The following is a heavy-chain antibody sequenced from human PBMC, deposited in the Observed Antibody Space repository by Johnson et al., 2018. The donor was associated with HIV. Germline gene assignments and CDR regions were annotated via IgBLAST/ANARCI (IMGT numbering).Heavy chain of an antibody. J-gene: IGHJ3*02. CDR2: IKQDGSEK. Sequence: VQLVESGGGLVQPGGSLRLSCVASGFTFSSYWMSWVRQAPGKGLEWVANIKQDGSEKYYVDSVKGRFTISRDNAKNTLYLQMNSLRAEDTAVYYCAKDLPHIVATTTDAFDIWGQGTMVTVSS. D-gene: IGHD5-12*01. CDR1: GFTFSSYW. CDR3: AKDLPHIVATTTDAFDI. V-gene: IGHV3-7*01.